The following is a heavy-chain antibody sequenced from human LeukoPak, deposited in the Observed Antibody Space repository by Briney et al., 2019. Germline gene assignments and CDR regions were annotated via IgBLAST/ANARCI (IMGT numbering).Heavy chain of an antibody. CDR1: GYSISSGYY. J-gene: IGHJ5*02. Sequence: SETLSLTCAVSGYSISSGYYWGWIRQPPGKGLEWIGSIYHSGSTYYNPSLKRRVTISVDTSKNQFSLKLSSLTAADTAVYYCARDLVTMVRGVLRANWFDPWGQGTLVTVSS. D-gene: IGHD3-10*01. V-gene: IGHV4-38-2*02. CDR3: ARDLVTMVRGVLRANWFDP. CDR2: IYHSGST.